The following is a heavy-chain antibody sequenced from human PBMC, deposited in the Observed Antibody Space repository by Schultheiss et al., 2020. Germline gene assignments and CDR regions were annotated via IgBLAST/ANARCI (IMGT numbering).Heavy chain of an antibody. Sequence: GGSLRLSCAASGFTFSSYAMSWVRQAPGKGLEWVSAISGSGGSTYYADSVKGRFTISRDNSKNTLYLQMNSLRAEDTAVYYCAKGRALWFGESEDFWGQGTLVTVSS. CDR2: ISGSGGST. CDR1: GFTFSSYA. J-gene: IGHJ4*02. D-gene: IGHD3-10*01. V-gene: IGHV3-23*01. CDR3: AKGRALWFGESEDF.